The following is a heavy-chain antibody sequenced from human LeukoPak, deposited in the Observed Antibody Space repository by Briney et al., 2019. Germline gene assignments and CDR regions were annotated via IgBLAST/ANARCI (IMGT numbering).Heavy chain of an antibody. J-gene: IGHJ4*02. CDR1: GGTFSSYA. D-gene: IGHD6-13*01. CDR3: AKDHSSWFHDY. V-gene: IGHV3-23*01. Sequence: SCKASGGTFSSYAMSWVRQAPGKGLEWVSAISGSGGSTYYADSVKGRFTISRDNSKNTLYLQMNSLRAEDTAVYYCAKDHSSWFHDYWGQGTLVTVSS. CDR2: ISGSGGST.